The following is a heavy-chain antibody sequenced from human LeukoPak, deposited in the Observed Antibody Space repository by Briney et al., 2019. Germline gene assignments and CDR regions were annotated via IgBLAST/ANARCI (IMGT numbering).Heavy chain of an antibody. J-gene: IGHJ4*02. CDR2: LFYTGNT. CDR1: GGSINTGDYY. V-gene: IGHV4-39*07. CDR3: ARENIVSTRDFDY. D-gene: IGHD5/OR15-5a*01. Sequence: PSETLSLTCTVSGGSINTGDYYWTWIRQPPGKGLEWVGSLFYTGNTYYNPSLKTQVTISIDTSKNQFSLKLSSVTAADTAVYYCARENIVSTRDFDYWGQGTLVTVSS.